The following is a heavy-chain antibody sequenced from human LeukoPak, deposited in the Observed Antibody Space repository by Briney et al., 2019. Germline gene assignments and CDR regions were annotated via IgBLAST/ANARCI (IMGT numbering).Heavy chain of an antibody. D-gene: IGHD3-16*01. CDR3: ATLGGHSLAAQNGY. J-gene: IGHJ4*02. Sequence: ASVKVSCKASGYTFTVYFMHWVRQAPGQGLEWMGLMNPDNGGTHYAQKFQGRVTMTRDSSISTAYMGLSRLTSDDTAVYYCATLGGHSLAAQNGYWGQGTLVTVSS. V-gene: IGHV1-2*02. CDR2: MNPDNGGT. CDR1: GYTFTVYF.